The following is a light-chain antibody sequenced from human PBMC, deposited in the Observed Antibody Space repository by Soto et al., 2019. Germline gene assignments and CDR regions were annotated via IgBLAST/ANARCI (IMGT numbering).Light chain of an antibody. J-gene: IGKJ1*01. CDR1: QSISNY. CDR2: FSS. CDR3: QQTYKTPLT. Sequence: DIQMTQSPSSLSASVGDRVTITCRASQSISNYLNWYQQRPGKAPKLLIYFSSSLSSGVPSKFSGSGSGTDFTLTISVLQPEDSATYYCQQTYKTPLTFGQGTKVEIK. V-gene: IGKV1-39*01.